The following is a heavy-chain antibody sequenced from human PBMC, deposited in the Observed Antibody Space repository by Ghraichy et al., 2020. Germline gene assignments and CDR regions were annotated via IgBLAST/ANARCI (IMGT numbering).Heavy chain of an antibody. CDR2: IYPGDSDT. Sequence: GESLNISCKGSGYSFTSYWIGWVRQMPGKGLEWMGIIYPGDSDTRYSPSFQGQVTISADKSISTAYLQWSSLKASDTAMYYCARHIDISDQGGYYYGMDVWGQGTTVTVSS. D-gene: IGHD3-9*01. CDR1: GYSFTSYW. CDR3: ARHIDISDQGGYYYGMDV. J-gene: IGHJ6*02. V-gene: IGHV5-51*01.